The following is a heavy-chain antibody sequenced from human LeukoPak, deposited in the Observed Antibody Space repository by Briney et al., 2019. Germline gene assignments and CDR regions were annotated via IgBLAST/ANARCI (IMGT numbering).Heavy chain of an antibody. CDR1: G. CDR2: IKEDGSEK. J-gene: IGHJ6*03. CDR3: ARAGMETDPLDYYYYMDV. D-gene: IGHD5-18*01. V-gene: IGHV3-7*04. Sequence: GGTLRLSCAASGMTWVRQAPGKGLEWVANIKEDGSEKYYVDSVKGRFTISRDNAKNSLYLQMNSLRAEDTAVYYCARAGMETDPLDYYYYMDVWGKGTTVTVSS.